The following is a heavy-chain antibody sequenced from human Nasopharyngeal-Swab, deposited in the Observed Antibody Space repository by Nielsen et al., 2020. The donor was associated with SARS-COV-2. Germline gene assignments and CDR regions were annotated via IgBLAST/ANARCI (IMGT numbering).Heavy chain of an antibody. V-gene: IGHV2-5*02. Sequence: SGPTLMKPPQTLTLTCSFSGFSLTTSGVGVAWIRQPPGKALEWLALIYWDDDQRYNPSLKTRLTITKDTSKDQVVLTLTNMGPVDSGTYYCAHITRGLERDTIFGVPLASLSYYYMDVWGKGTTVTVS. CDR2: IYWDDDQ. CDR1: GFSLTTSGVG. D-gene: IGHD3-3*01. J-gene: IGHJ6*03. CDR3: AHITRGLERDTIFGVPLASLSYYYMDV.